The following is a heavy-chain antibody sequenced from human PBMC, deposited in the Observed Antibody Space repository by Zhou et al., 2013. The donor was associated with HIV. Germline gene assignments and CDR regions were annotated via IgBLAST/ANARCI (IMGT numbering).Heavy chain of an antibody. CDR3: VGRQSIILVAMSENLTS. J-gene: IGHJ1*01. CDR2: SIPYFNVL. V-gene: IGHV1-69*12. CDR1: GVSFSHYA. D-gene: IGHD2-8*02. Sequence: QVRLMQSGAEVKKPGSSVKISCKASGVSFSHYAVNWVRQAPGQRLEWMGGSIPYFNVLNLAQKFKDRLRLSADASTTTVYMDLSGLEFADTAVYFCVGRQSIILVAMSENLTSGGQGTLVTVSS.